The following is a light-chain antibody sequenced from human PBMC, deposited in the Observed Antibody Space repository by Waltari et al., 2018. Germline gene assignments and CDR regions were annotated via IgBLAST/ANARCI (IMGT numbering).Light chain of an antibody. CDR2: DVS. CDR1: SSDVGGYNY. CDR3: SSYTSSSTVV. J-gene: IGLJ2*01. V-gene: IGLV2-14*01. Sequence: QSALTQPASVSGSPGQSITISCTGTSSDVGGYNYVSWYQQHPGKAPKLMIYDVSKRPSGVSNSFSGSKSGNTASLTISVLQAEDEADYYCSSYTSSSTVVFGGGTKLTVL.